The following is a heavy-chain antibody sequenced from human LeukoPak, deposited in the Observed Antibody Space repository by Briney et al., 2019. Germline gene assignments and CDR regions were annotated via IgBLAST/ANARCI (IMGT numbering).Heavy chain of an antibody. Sequence: GGSLRLSCAASGFNFNNYGMNWVRQAPGKGLEWVSFISSSSNYIYYADSVKGRFTISRDNAKNSLSLQMNSLRAEDTAVYYCAREDPFDYWGQGTLVTVSS. CDR3: AREDPFDY. V-gene: IGHV3-21*01. CDR2: ISSSSNYI. J-gene: IGHJ4*01. CDR1: GFNFNNYG.